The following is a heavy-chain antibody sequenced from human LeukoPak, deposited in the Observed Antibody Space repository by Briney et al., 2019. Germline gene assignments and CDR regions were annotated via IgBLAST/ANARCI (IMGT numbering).Heavy chain of an antibody. Sequence: ASVKVSCKASGGTFSSYAISWVRQAPGQGLEWMGGIIPLFGTANYAQKFPGRVIITADESTSTTYMYLSSLKSDDTAVYYCAREWADYGSGSYYYYWGQGTLVTVSS. J-gene: IGHJ4*02. CDR3: AREWADYGSGSYYYY. V-gene: IGHV1-69*13. CDR1: GGTFSSYA. D-gene: IGHD3-10*01. CDR2: IIPLFGTA.